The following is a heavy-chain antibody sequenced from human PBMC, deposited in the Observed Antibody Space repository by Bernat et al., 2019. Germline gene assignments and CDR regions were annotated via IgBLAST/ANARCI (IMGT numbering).Heavy chain of an antibody. V-gene: IGHV1-46*01. CDR3: ARGRNIVVVPAATPYYYYGMDV. D-gene: IGHD2-2*01. Sequence: QVQLVQSGAEVKKPGASVKVSCKASGYTFTSYYMHWVRQAPGQGLEWMGIINPSGGSTSYAQKFQGRVTMTRDTSTSTAYMELSSLRSEDTAVYYCARGRNIVVVPAATPYYYYGMDVWGQGTTVTVSS. J-gene: IGHJ6*02. CDR2: INPSGGST. CDR1: GYTFTSYY.